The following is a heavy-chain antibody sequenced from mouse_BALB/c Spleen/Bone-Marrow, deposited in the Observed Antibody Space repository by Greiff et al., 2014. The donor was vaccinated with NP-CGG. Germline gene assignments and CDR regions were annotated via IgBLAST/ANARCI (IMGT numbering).Heavy chain of an antibody. Sequence: VQLQQSGAELVRPGTSVKISCKASGYTFTNYWLGWLKQRPGHGLEWIGDIYPGGVYSNCNEKFKGKATLTADTSSSSAYMQLSSLTSEDSAVYFSATWGPYYFAYWGQGTTLTVSS. J-gene: IGHJ2*01. V-gene: IGHV1-63*02. CDR2: IYPGGVYS. CDR3: ATWGPYYFAY. CDR1: GYTFTNYW.